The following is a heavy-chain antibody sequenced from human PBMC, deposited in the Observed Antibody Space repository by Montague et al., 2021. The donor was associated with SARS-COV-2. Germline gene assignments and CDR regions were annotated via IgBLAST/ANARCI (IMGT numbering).Heavy chain of an antibody. D-gene: IGHD5-24*01. V-gene: IGHV3-48*03. CDR2: ISSSGSTI. CDR1: GFTFSSYE. J-gene: IGHJ6*02. Sequence: SLRLSCAASGFTFSSYEMNWVRQAPGKGLEWVSYISSSGSTIYYADSVKGRFTISRDNAKNSLYLQMNSLRAGDTAIYYCASDSGIEIPDYYYGMDVRGQGTTVTVSS. CDR3: ASDSGIEIPDYYYGMDV.